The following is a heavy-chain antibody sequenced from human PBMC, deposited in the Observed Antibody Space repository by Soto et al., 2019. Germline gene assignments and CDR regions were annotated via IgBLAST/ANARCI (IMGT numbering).Heavy chain of an antibody. V-gene: IGHV6-1*01. CDR3: ARQRSGMDV. CDR2: TYYKSRWYN. CDR1: GDSVSSNAAT. J-gene: IGHJ6*02. Sequence: QVQLQQSGPGLVKPSQTLSLTCAISGDSVSSNAATWNWVRQSPSRGLEWLGRTYYKSRWYNNSGVSVESRITINPDTSKNQFSLHLSSVTPEDTSVYYCARQRSGMDVWGQGTTVTVSS.